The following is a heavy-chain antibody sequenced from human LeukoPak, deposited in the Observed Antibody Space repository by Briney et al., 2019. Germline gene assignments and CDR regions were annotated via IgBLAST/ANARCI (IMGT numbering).Heavy chain of an antibody. D-gene: IGHD2-2*03. CDR1: GFTFTSSA. V-gene: IGHV1-58*01. CDR2: IVVGSGNT. J-gene: IGHJ6*03. CDR3: ASRSLGIVVVPAHYYMDV. Sequence: GTSVKVSCKASGFTFTSSAVQWVRQARGQRLEWIGWIVVGSGNTNYAQKFQERVTITRDMSTSTAYMELSSLGSEDTAVYYCASRSLGIVVVPAHYYMDVWGKGTTVTVSS.